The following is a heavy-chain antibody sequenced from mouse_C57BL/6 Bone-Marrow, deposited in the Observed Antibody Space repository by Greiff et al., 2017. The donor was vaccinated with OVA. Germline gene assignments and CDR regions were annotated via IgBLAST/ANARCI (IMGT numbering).Heavy chain of an antibody. J-gene: IGHJ2*01. V-gene: IGHV10-3*01. CDR3: VRGILYYFDY. CDR1: GFTFITYA. CDR2: IRSKSSNYAT. Sequence: EVQLVESGGGLVQPKGSLTLSCAASGFTFITYAMHWVRQAPGKGLEWVPRIRSKSSNYATYYADSVNDRFTMSRYDSQSMLYLQMNNLKTEDTAMYYWVRGILYYFDYWGQGTTLTVSS.